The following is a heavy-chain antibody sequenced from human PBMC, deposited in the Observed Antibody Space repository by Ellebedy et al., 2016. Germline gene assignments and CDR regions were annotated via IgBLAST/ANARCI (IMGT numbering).Heavy chain of an antibody. J-gene: IGHJ4*02. CDR3: ARRGYRSGGSCYFLDY. CDR2: IYPGDSDT. V-gene: IGHV5-51*01. D-gene: IGHD2-15*01. Sequence: GESLKISXKGSGYSFTSYWIGWVRQMPGKGLEWMGIIYPGDSDTRYSPSFQGQVTISADKSISTAYLQWSSLKASDTAMYYCARRGYRSGGSCYFLDYWGQGTLVTVSS. CDR1: GYSFTSYW.